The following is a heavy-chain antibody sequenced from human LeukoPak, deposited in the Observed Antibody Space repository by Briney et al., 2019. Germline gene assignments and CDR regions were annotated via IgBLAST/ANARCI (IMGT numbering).Heavy chain of an antibody. CDR1: GFTFSSYG. D-gene: IGHD6-13*01. Sequence: GGSLRLSCAASGFTFSSYGMHWVRQAPGKGLEWVAFIRYDGSNKYYADSVKGRFTISRDNSKNTLYLQMNSLRAEDTAVYYCAKDNSSSWEYFQHWGQGTLVTVSS. J-gene: IGHJ1*01. CDR2: IRYDGSNK. CDR3: AKDNSSSWEYFQH. V-gene: IGHV3-30*02.